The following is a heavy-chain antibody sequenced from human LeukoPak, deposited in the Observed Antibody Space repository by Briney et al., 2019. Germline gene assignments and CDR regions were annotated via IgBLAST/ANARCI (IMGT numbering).Heavy chain of an antibody. CDR3: ARAGALGGYYYMDV. CDR1: SGSISTSNYY. D-gene: IGHD3-16*01. V-gene: IGHV4-61*05. J-gene: IGHJ6*03. CDR2: IFYSGST. Sequence: PSETLSLTCTVSSGSISTSNYYWGWVRQPPGKALEWIGNIFYSGSTNYNPSLKSRVTISVDTSKNQFSLKLSSVTAADTAVYHCARAGALGGYYYMDVWGKGATVTVSS.